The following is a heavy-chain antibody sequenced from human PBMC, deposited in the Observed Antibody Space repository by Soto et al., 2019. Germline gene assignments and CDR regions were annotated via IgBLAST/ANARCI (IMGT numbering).Heavy chain of an antibody. V-gene: IGHV3-23*01. J-gene: IGHJ4*02. CDR1: GFTFSNYA. CDR3: AAGVNDTYGDGGSCYVDC. Sequence: EVQLLESGGGLVQPGGSLRLSCADSGFTFSNYAMSWVRQAPGKGLEWVSTISGSGGGTFYADSVKGRFTVSRDNTKNTLYLHNNFLGAKDAALYYLAAGVNDTYGDGGSCYVDCWGQGTLVTVSS. CDR2: ISGSGGGT. D-gene: IGHD2-15*01.